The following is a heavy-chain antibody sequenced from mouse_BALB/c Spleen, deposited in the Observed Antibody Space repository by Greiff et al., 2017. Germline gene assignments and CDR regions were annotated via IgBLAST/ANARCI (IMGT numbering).Heavy chain of an antibody. CDR2: IHYSGST. D-gene: IGHD1-1*01. V-gene: IGHV3-1*02. CDR3: ASHYYGGSYKYFDV. Sequence: QSGPDLVKPSQSLSLSCTVTGYSITSCYIWHLIRQFPGTKLEWMCCIHYSGSTNYNPTLKSRISITRDTSNNQFFLQLNSVTTEDTATYYCASHYYGGSYKYFDVWGEGTTVTVSS. J-gene: IGHJ1*01. CDR1: GYSITSCYI.